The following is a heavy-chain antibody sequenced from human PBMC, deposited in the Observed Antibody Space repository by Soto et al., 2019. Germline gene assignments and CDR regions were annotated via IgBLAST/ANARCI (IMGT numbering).Heavy chain of an antibody. J-gene: IGHJ3*02. D-gene: IGHD3-22*01. V-gene: IGHV1-69*02. CDR1: GGTFSSYT. Sequence: QVQLVQSGAEVKKPGSSVKVSCKASGGTFSSYTISWVRQAPGQGLEWMGRIIPILGIANYAQKFQGRVTITAXXSXSXXYMELSSLRSEDTAVYYCARHITMIVVVTDDAFDIWGQGTMVTVSS. CDR3: ARHITMIVVVTDDAFDI. CDR2: IIPILGIA.